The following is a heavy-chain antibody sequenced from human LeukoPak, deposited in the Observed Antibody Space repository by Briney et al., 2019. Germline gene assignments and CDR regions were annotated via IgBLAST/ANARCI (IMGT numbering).Heavy chain of an antibody. CDR2: VNNDGTGT. V-gene: IGHV3-74*01. CDR3: ARESPDLFDY. CDR1: GFTFSTYW. J-gene: IGHJ4*02. Sequence: GGSLRLSCAASGFTFSTYWMHWVRQAPGKGLVWVSHVNNDGTGTTYADSVKGRFTISRDNAKNTLYLQMTSLRAEDTAVYYCARESPDLFDYWGQGTLVTVSS. D-gene: IGHD1-14*01.